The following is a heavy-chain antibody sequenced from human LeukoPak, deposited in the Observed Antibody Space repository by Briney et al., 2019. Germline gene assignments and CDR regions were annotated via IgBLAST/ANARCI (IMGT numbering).Heavy chain of an antibody. Sequence: PGRSLRLSCAASGFTFSSHGMHWVRQAPGKGLEWVAVIWYNGSNKYYADSVKGRFTISRDNSKNTLHLQMNSLRAEDTAVYYCARDGPRWGQGTLVTVSS. J-gene: IGHJ4*02. V-gene: IGHV3-33*01. CDR1: GFTFSSHG. CDR3: ARDGPR. CDR2: IWYNGSNK.